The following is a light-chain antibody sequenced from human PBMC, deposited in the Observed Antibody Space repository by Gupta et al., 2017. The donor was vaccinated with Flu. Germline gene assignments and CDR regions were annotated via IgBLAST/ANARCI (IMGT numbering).Light chain of an antibody. CDR3: QQHYEWLRT. V-gene: IGKV3-15*01. Sequence: IEMTQSPATLSVSPGERATLSCRASQNIGNNLAWYQQKPGQAPRLLIYSASARPTTTPVRFSGSGSGTEFSLIISSLRSEDFAVYYCQQHYEWLRTFGQGTKLDI. J-gene: IGKJ2*01. CDR2: SAS. CDR1: QNIGNN.